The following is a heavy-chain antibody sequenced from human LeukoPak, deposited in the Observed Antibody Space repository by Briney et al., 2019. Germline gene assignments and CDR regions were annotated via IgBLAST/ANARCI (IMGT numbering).Heavy chain of an antibody. D-gene: IGHD2-15*01. J-gene: IGHJ4*02. CDR1: GFTFSSYS. CDR2: ISSSSSYI. CDR3: ARAPPLAAATVADDY. V-gene: IGHV3-21*01. Sequence: PGGSLRLSCAASGFTFSSYSMNLVRQAPGKGLEWVSSISSSSSYIYYADSVMGRFTISRDNAKSSLYLQMNSLRAEDTAVYYCARAPPLAAATVADDYWGQGTLVTVSS.